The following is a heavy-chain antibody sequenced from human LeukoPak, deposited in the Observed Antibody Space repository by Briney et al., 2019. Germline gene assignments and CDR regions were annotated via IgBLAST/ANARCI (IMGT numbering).Heavy chain of an antibody. CDR2: IYYSGST. J-gene: IGHJ6*03. Sequence: SETLSLTCTVSGGSISSYYWSWIRQPPGKGLEWIGHIYYSGSTNYNPSLKSRVTISVDTSKNQFSLKLSSVTAADTAVYYCARVGGMDYYYYMDVWGKGTTVTVSS. D-gene: IGHD1-14*01. CDR1: GGSISSYY. V-gene: IGHV4-59*01. CDR3: ARVGGMDYYYYMDV.